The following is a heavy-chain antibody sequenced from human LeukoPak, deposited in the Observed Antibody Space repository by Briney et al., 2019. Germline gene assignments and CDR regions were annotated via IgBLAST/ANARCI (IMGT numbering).Heavy chain of an antibody. CDR2: IYPGDSDT. Sequence: GESLQISCKGSGYSFASYWIGWVRQMPGKGLEWLGTIYPGDSDTTYSPSFQGQVTISADKSISTAYLQWRSLKASDPAMYYWARHNGSGWYFHYWGQGTLVTVSS. V-gene: IGHV5-51*01. CDR3: ARHNGSGWYFHY. J-gene: IGHJ4*02. CDR1: GYSFASYW. D-gene: IGHD6-19*01.